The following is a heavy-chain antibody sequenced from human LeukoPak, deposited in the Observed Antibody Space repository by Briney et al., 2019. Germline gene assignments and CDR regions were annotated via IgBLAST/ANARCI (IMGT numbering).Heavy chain of an antibody. CDR1: GFTFSSYW. CDR2: INQDGSEI. J-gene: IGHJ4*02. D-gene: IGHD3-22*01. CDR3: ARGLDSDGYYGYYFDY. V-gene: IGHV3-7*04. Sequence: PGGSLRLSCAASGFTFSSYWMSWVRQAPGKGLECVANINQDGSEIHYVDSVEGRFTISRDNAKKSLYLQMSSLRTEDTAVYYCARGLDSDGYYGYYFDYWGQGTLVTVSS.